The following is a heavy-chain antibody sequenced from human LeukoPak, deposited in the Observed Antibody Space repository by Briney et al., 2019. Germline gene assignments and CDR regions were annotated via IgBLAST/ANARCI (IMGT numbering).Heavy chain of an antibody. D-gene: IGHD6-6*01. CDR3: ARHVSDYSRSPFDC. Sequence: GESLRISCKGSGYSFTSYWLSRGLQMPAKRLEWMGRIDPSDSYTNYKPSFQGHVTISADKSISTAYLQWSSLKASDTAMYSCARHVSDYSRSPFDCWGQGTLVTVSS. V-gene: IGHV5-10-1*01. J-gene: IGHJ4*02. CDR1: GYSFTSYW. CDR2: IDPSDSYT.